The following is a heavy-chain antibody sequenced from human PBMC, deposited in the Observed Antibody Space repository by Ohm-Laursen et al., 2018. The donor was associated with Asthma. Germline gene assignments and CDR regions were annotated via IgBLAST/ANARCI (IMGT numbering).Heavy chain of an antibody. J-gene: IGHJ6*02. CDR3: ASQPLVEVFHYGMDV. V-gene: IGHV3-23*01. CDR2: ISGSGGST. Sequence: SLRLSCAASGFTFDDYAMHWVRQAPGKGLEWVSAISGSGGSTYYADSVKGRFTISRDNSKNTLYLQMNSLKAEDTAVYYCASQPLVEVFHYGMDVWGQGTTVTVSS. D-gene: IGHD2-21*01. CDR1: GFTFDDYA.